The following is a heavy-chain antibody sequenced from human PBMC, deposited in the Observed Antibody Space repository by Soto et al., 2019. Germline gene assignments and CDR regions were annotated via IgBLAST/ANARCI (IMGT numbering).Heavy chain of an antibody. D-gene: IGHD2-2*01. J-gene: IGHJ6*02. V-gene: IGHV3-48*03. CDR2: ISTSSNSK. CDR3: ARESCSSSSCSTRYGMDV. Sequence: EVQLVESGGGLVQPGGSLRLSCVASGFTFTTYEMNWVRQAPGKGLEWISDISTSSNSKYYADSVKGRFTISRDNAKNSLYLQMNSLRAEDTAIYYCARESCSSSSCSTRYGMDVWGQGTTVTVSS. CDR1: GFTFTTYE.